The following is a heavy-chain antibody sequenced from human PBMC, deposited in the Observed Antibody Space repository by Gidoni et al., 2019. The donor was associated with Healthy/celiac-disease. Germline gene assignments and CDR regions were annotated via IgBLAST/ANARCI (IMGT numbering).Heavy chain of an antibody. V-gene: IGHV3-33*01. CDR2: IWYDGSNK. Sequence: QVKLVDSGGVVVQPWRSLRLSCAASGLPFISHGMHWVRQAPGKGLGWVAVIWYDGSNKYYADSVKGRFTISRDNSKNTLYLQMNSLRAEDTAVYYCARNPYDSSGSDPYYFDYWGQGTLVTVSS. CDR1: GLPFISHG. J-gene: IGHJ4*02. D-gene: IGHD3-22*01. CDR3: ARNPYDSSGSDPYYFDY.